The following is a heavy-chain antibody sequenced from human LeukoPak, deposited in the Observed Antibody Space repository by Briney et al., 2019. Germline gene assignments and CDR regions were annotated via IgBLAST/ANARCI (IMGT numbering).Heavy chain of an antibody. CDR2: ISWNSFTI. D-gene: IGHD2-15*01. Sequence: PGGSLRLSCAASGFTFDDYAMHWVRQAPGKGLEWVSGISWNSFTIGYADSVKGRFTISRDNAKSSMWLQMNSLRDEDTAVYYCARDQTPFYWGQGSLVTVSS. CDR1: GFTFDDYA. V-gene: IGHV3-9*01. CDR3: ARDQTPFY. J-gene: IGHJ4*02.